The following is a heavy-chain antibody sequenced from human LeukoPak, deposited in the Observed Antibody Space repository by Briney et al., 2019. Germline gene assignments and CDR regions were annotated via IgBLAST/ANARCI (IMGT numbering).Heavy chain of an antibody. J-gene: IGHJ4*02. V-gene: IGHV1-18*01. D-gene: IGHD3-22*01. CDR3: ARDAHYDSSGRFDY. Sequence: ASVKVSCKASGYTFTSYGISWVRQAPGQGLEWMGWISAYNGNTNYAQKLQGRVTMTTDTSTSTAYMELNSLRSEDTAVYYCARDAHYDSSGRFDYWGQGSLVTVSS. CDR1: GYTFTSYG. CDR2: ISAYNGNT.